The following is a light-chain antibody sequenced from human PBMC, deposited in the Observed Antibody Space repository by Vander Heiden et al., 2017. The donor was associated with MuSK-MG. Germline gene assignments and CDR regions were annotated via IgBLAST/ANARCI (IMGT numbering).Light chain of an antibody. J-gene: IGKJ4*01. V-gene: IGKV3-20*01. CDR1: QSVSSSY. Sequence: EIVLTQSPGTLSSSPGERATLSCRASQSVSSSYLAWYQQKPGQAPRLLIYGASSSATGIPDRFSGSGSGTDFTLTISRLEPEDFAVYYCQQDVSSPITFGGGTKVEIK. CDR2: GAS. CDR3: QQDVSSPIT.